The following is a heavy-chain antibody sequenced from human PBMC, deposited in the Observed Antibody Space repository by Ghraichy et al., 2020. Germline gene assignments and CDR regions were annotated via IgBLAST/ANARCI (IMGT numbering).Heavy chain of an antibody. CDR3: AKGGTDLLTGSPPHFWVYFDY. CDR1: SGSISSSSYY. D-gene: IGHD3-9*01. J-gene: IGHJ4*02. CDR2: IYYTGST. V-gene: IGHV4-39*07. Sequence: SETLSLTCTVSSGSISSSSYYWGWIRQPPGKGLEWIGSIYYTGSTYDNPSLKSRVTISVDTSKNQFSLKLSSVTAADTAVYYCAKGGTDLLTGSPPHFWVYFDYWGQGTLVTVSS.